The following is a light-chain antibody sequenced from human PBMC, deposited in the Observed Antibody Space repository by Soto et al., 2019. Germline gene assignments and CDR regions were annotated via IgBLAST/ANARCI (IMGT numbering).Light chain of an antibody. CDR1: SSDVGGYHY. CDR2: DVS. J-gene: IGLJ2*01. V-gene: IGLV2-14*03. Sequence: QSALTQPASVSGSPGQSITISCTGTSSDVGGYHYVSWYQQHPGKAPKLIIYDVSNRPSGVSNRFSCSKSGNTASLTISGLQAEDEADYYCSSYTSSSTLVFGGGTKLTVL. CDR3: SSYTSSSTLV.